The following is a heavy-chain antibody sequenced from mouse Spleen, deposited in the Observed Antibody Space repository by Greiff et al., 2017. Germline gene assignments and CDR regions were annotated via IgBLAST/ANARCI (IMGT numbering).Heavy chain of an antibody. CDR3: ARGDYRYDGVDY. D-gene: IGHD2-14*01. J-gene: IGHJ2*01. CDR1: GYAFTSYN. Sequence: EVKLMESGPELVKPGASVKVSCKASGYAFTSYNMYWVKQSHGKSLEWIGYIDPYNGGTSYNQKFKGKATLTVDKSSSTAYMHLNSLTSEDSAVYYCARGDYRYDGVDYWGQGTTLTVSS. CDR2: IDPYNGGT. V-gene: IGHV1S135*01.